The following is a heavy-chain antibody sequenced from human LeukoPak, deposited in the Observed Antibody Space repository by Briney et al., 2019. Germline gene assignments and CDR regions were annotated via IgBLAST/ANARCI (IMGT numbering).Heavy chain of an antibody. CDR2: ISYDGSNE. CDR3: AKDADSGSYYGGGGDY. D-gene: IGHD1-26*01. CDR1: GFTFSGYA. J-gene: IGHJ4*02. V-gene: IGHV3-30-3*01. Sequence: HSGGSLRLSCAASGFTFSGYAMHWVRQAPGKVLEWEAVISYDGSNEYYADSVKGRFTISRDNSKHTLYLQMNSLRAEDTAVYYCAKDADSGSYYGGGGDYWGQGTLVTVSS.